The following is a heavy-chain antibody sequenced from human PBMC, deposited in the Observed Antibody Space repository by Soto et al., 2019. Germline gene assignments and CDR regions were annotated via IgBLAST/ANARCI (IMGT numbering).Heavy chain of an antibody. V-gene: IGHV3-23*01. CDR1: GFTFSSYG. Sequence: GGSLRLSCAASGFTFSSYGMSWVRQAPGKGLEWVSGISGSGGSTYYADSVKGRFTISRDNPKNTLYLQMNSLRAEDTAVYYCAKEGRYSSSRGYFDYWGQGPLVTVSS. CDR2: ISGSGGST. CDR3: AKEGRYSSSRGYFDY. D-gene: IGHD6-13*01. J-gene: IGHJ4*02.